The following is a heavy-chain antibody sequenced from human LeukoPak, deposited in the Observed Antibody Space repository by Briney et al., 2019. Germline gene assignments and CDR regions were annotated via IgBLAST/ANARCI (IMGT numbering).Heavy chain of an antibody. D-gene: IGHD3-10*01. CDR1: GYSMSSGYY. CDR2: MYHTGST. V-gene: IGHV4-38-2*02. J-gene: IGHJ4*02. CDR3: ARNGYGSGSSW. Sequence: PSETLSLTCTVSGYSMSSGYYWGWIRQPPERGLEWIGSMYHTGSTYYNPSLKSRVTISVDTSKNQVSLKLTSVTAADTAVYYCARNGYGSGSSWWGQGTLVTVSS.